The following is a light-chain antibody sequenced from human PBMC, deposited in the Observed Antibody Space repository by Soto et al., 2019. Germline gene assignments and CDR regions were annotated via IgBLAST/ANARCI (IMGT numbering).Light chain of an antibody. CDR2: GVS. CDR3: QQYIDSPRT. J-gene: IGKJ1*01. CDR1: QTVNRNY. Sequence: EIVLTQSPGTLALSLGDGATLSCRASQTVNRNYLAWYHQKPGQPPRLLIYGVSNRATGVPVRFSGGGSGTEFTLTIVSLEPDDFGTYYCQQYIDSPRTFGQGTRVEVK. V-gene: IGKV3-20*01.